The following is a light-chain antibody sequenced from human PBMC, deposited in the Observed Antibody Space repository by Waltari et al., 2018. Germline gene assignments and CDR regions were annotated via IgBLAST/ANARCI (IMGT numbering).Light chain of an antibody. Sequence: QSALTQPPSASGSPGQSVTISCTGTSRDVGGYNYVSWYQQHPGKAPKLMIYEVSKRPSGVPARFSRSKSGNTASLTVSGLQAEDEADYYCSSYAGSNNLVFGGGTKLTVL. V-gene: IGLV2-8*01. J-gene: IGLJ2*01. CDR3: SSYAGSNNLV. CDR2: EVS. CDR1: SRDVGGYNY.